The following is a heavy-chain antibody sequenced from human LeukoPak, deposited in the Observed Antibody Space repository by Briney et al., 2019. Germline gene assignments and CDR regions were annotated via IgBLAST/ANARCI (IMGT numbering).Heavy chain of an antibody. CDR3: ARRPSLYDSWSGYPTLYYYYYGMDV. CDR1: GFTFSSYE. D-gene: IGHD3-3*01. J-gene: IGHJ6*02. CDR2: ISSSGSTI. Sequence: GGALRLSCAASGFTFSSYEMNWVRQAPGKGLEWVSYISSSGSTIYYADSVKGRFTISRDNAKNSLYLQMNSLRAEDTAVYYCARRPSLYDSWSGYPTLYYYYYGMDVWGQGTTVTVSS. V-gene: IGHV3-48*03.